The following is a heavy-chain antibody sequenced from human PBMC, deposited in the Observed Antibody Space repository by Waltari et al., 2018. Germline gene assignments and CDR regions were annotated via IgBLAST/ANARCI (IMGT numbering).Heavy chain of an antibody. V-gene: IGHV1-69-2*01. J-gene: IGHJ4*02. Sequence: EVQLVQSGAEVKKPGATVKISCKVSGYTFTDYYMHWVQQAPGKGLEWMGLVDREDGETIYAEKFQGRVTVPADTSTDTAYMGLSSRRSEDTAVYYCGPSIAAAGTPDYWGQGTLVTVSS. D-gene: IGHD6-13*01. CDR3: GPSIAAAGTPDY. CDR2: VDREDGET. CDR1: GYTFTDYY.